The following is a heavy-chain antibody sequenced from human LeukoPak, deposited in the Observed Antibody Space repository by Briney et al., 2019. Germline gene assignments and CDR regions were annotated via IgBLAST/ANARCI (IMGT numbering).Heavy chain of an antibody. Sequence: SVKVSCKASGGTFSSYAISWVRQAPGRGLEWMGRIIPILGIANYAQKFQGRVTITADKSTSTAYMELSSLRSEDTAVYYCARGSGVGVYYFDYWGQGTLVTVSS. CDR3: ARGSGVGVYYFDY. D-gene: IGHD1-26*01. CDR1: GGTFSSYA. CDR2: IIPILGIA. J-gene: IGHJ4*02. V-gene: IGHV1-69*04.